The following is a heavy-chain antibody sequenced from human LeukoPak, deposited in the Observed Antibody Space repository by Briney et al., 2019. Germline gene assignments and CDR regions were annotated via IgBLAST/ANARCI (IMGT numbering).Heavy chain of an antibody. D-gene: IGHD6-19*01. V-gene: IGHV4-59*01. CDR1: GGSIRSYY. CDR3: ARGGSGWLFDY. Sequence: SETLSLTCTVSGGSIRSYYWSWIRQPPGKGLEWIGYIYYSGSTNYNPSLKSRVTISVDTSKNQFSLKVSAVTSADTAVYYCARGGSGWLFDYWGQGTLVTVSS. J-gene: IGHJ4*02. CDR2: IYYSGST.